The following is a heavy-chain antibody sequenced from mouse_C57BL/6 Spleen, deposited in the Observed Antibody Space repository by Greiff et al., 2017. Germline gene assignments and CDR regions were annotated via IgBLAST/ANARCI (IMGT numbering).Heavy chain of an antibody. V-gene: IGHV1-54*01. D-gene: IGHD1-1*02. CDR2: ISAGSGGT. Sequence: VQLQQSGAGLVRPGTSVKVSCTASGFAFTNYLIGWVQQRPGQGLEWIGVISAGSGGTYYTEKFKGQATLTADKSSSTAYMQLSRLTSEDAAVYYCGRAGIDAVGEAMDYWGKGTSVTVSS. CDR1: GFAFTNYL. J-gene: IGHJ4*01. CDR3: GRAGIDAVGEAMDY.